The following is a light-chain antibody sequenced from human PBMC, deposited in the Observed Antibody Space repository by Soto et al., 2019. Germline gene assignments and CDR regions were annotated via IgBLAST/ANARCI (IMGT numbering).Light chain of an antibody. Sequence: DIQMTQSPSTLSASVGDRVTITCRASQTISRWVAWYQQKPGKAPKLLIYKASTLESGVPPRFSGSGSGTEFTLTISSLQPDDFATYYRQEYNDFSRTFGQGTKVEIK. V-gene: IGKV1-5*03. CDR2: KAS. CDR3: QEYNDFSRT. CDR1: QTISRW. J-gene: IGKJ1*01.